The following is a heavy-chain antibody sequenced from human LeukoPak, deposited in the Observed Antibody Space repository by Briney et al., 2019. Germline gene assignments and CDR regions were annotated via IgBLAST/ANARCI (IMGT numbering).Heavy chain of an antibody. V-gene: IGHV3-74*01. CDR1: GFIFNNFL. CDR3: ARGRQGGFFDY. CDR2: LNNDGSGT. D-gene: IGHD3-16*01. J-gene: IGHJ4*02. Sequence: GGSLRLSCSASGFIFNNFLMHWVRQAPGKGLVWVARLNNDGSGTGYGDSVKGRFTTSRDNAKNTLYLQMNSLRVEDTAVYYCARGRQGGFFDYWGQGVLVTVSS.